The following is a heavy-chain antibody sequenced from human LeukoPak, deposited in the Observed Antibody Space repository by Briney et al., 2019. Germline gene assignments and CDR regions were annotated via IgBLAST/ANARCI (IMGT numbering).Heavy chain of an antibody. J-gene: IGHJ4*02. CDR1: GGSISCGSYY. V-gene: IGHV4-61*02. CDR2: IYTSGST. D-gene: IGHD3-9*01. CDR3: ARATDLHYDILTGYPFFDY. Sequence: SQTLSLTCTVSGGSISCGSYYWSWIRQPAGKGLEWIGRIYTSGSTNYNPSLKSRVTISVDTSKNQFSLKLSSVTAADTAVYYCARATDLHYDILTGYPFFDYWGQGTLVTVSS.